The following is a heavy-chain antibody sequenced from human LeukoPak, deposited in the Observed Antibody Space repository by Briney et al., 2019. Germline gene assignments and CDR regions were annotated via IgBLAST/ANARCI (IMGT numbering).Heavy chain of an antibody. V-gene: IGHV4-4*07. J-gene: IGHJ2*01. CDR3: ARLSGDYWTTYWYFDL. Sequence: PSETLSLTCAVSGGSISSYYWSWIRQPAGKGLEWIGRIYASGSTNYNPSLKSRVTMSVDTSKNQFSLKLSSVTAADTAVYYCARLSGDYWTTYWYFDLWGRGTLVTVSS. CDR1: GGSISSYY. D-gene: IGHD4-17*01. CDR2: IYASGST.